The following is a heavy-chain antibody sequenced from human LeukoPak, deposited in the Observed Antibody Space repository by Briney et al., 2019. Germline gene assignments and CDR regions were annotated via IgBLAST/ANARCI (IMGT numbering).Heavy chain of an antibody. CDR3: ARDGDYDILTGYYKGFDY. CDR1: GGTFSSYA. D-gene: IGHD3-9*01. CDR2: IIPIFGTA. J-gene: IGHJ4*02. Sequence: SVKVSCKASGGTFSSYAISWVRQAPGQGLEWMGGIIPIFGTANYAQKFQGRVTITADKSTSTAYMELSSLRSEDTAVYYCARDGDYDILTGYYKGFDYWGQRTLVTVSS. V-gene: IGHV1-69*06.